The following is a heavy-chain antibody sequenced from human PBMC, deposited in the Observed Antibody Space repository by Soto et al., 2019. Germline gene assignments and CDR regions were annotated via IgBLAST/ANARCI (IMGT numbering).Heavy chain of an antibody. Sequence: QLQLQESGPGLVKPSETLSLTCTVSGGSISSSSYYWGWIRQPPGKGLEWIGSSYYSGSTYYNPSLKSRVTISVDTSKNQFSLKLSSVTAADTAVYYCARQVSGSFRAGGFDPWGQGTLVTVSS. V-gene: IGHV4-39*01. D-gene: IGHD3-10*01. CDR3: ARQVSGSFRAGGFDP. CDR1: GGSISSSSYY. J-gene: IGHJ5*02. CDR2: SYYSGST.